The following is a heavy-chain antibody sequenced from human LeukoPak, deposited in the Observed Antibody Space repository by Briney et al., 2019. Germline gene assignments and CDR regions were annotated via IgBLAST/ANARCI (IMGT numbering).Heavy chain of an antibody. CDR1: GGSFSGYY. J-gene: IGHJ4*02. V-gene: IGHV4-34*01. CDR2: INHSGST. CDR3: ARRIFGVRVSRFDY. D-gene: IGHD3-10*01. Sequence: SETLSLTCAVYGGSFSGYYWSWIRQPPGKGLEWIGEINHSGSTNYNPSLKSRVTISVDTSKNQFSLKLSSVTAADTAVYYCARRIFGVRVSRFDYWGQGTLVTVSS.